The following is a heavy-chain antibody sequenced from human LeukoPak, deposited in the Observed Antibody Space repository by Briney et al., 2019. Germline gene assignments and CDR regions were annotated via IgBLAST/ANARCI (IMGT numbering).Heavy chain of an antibody. CDR1: GYSFTSYW. D-gene: IGHD6-13*01. V-gene: IGHV5-51*01. Sequence: GESLKISCKGSGYSFTSYWIGWVRQMPGKGLEWMGIIYPGDSDTGYSPSFQGQVTISADKSISTAYLQWSSLKASDTAMYYCARAHGGSSLRGGWFDPWGQGTLVTVSS. CDR2: IYPGDSDT. J-gene: IGHJ5*02. CDR3: ARAHGGSSLRGGWFDP.